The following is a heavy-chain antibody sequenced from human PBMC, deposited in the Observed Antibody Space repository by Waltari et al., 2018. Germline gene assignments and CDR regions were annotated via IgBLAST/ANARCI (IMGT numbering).Heavy chain of an antibody. Sequence: QVQLVQSGAEVKKPGASVKVSCKASGYTFTSYGISWVRQAPGQGLAWMGWNSAYNGNTYDAQKHQDRVTRTAETSTSTAYMELRSLGSADTAVYYWARAWQLAFDYWGQGTLVTVSS. V-gene: IGHV1-18*01. D-gene: IGHD6-6*01. CDR3: ARAWQLAFDY. CDR1: GYTFTSYG. J-gene: IGHJ4*02. CDR2: NSAYNGNT.